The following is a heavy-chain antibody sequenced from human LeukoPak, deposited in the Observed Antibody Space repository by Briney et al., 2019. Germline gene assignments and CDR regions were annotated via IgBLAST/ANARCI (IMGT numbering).Heavy chain of an antibody. CDR1: GFMFSSYS. V-gene: IGHV3-21*01. CDR2: ISGSSTYI. D-gene: IGHD4-11*01. CDR3: ATHTVGLEY. Sequence: GGSLRLSCAASGFMFSSYSMNWVRQAPGKGLEWVSSISGSSTYIYYADAVKGRFTISRDSAKDSLCLQMNSLRAEDTAVYYCATHTVGLEYWGQGALVTVSS. J-gene: IGHJ4*02.